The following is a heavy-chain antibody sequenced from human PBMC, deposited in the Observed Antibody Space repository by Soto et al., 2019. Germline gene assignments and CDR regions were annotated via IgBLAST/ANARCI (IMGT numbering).Heavy chain of an antibody. Sequence: PGGSLRLSCAASGFNFNTYSMNWARQAPGKGLEWISYISSNSGMIYYADSVKGRFTISRDNSKNSVYLHMNSLRAEDTAVYYCASSDRSGFGFDYWGQGTLVTVSS. V-gene: IGHV3-48*01. D-gene: IGHD3-22*01. CDR3: ASSDRSGFGFDY. CDR1: GFNFNTYS. CDR2: ISSNSGMI. J-gene: IGHJ4*02.